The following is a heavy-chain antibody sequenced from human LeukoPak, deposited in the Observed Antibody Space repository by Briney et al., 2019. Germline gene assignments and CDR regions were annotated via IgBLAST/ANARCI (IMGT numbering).Heavy chain of an antibody. CDR1: GFTFRNYG. CDR3: AALGGIGVGIPQNWFDP. Sequence: GGSLRLSCAASGFTFRNYGMHWVRQAPGKGLEWVAVIWYDGSNKYYTDSVKRRFAISRDNSKNTLYLQLNSLRAEDTAVYYCAALGGIGVGIPQNWFDPWGQGTLVTVSS. J-gene: IGHJ5*02. V-gene: IGHV3-33*01. CDR2: IWYDGSNK. D-gene: IGHD1-26*01.